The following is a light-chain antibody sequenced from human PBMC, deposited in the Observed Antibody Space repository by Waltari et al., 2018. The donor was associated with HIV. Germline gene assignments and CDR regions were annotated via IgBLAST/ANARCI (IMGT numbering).Light chain of an antibody. CDR2: GAS. CDR1: QDVNSKY. CDR3: QQYGSRT. V-gene: IGKV3-20*01. Sequence: EVVLPQSPGTLSLSPGERATLSCRASQDVNSKYLAWYQQKSGQPPRLLIYGASTRATGVPGRFTGSGSGTDFTLTISRLEPEDFAVYFCQQYGSRTFGPGTKVDIK. J-gene: IGKJ3*01.